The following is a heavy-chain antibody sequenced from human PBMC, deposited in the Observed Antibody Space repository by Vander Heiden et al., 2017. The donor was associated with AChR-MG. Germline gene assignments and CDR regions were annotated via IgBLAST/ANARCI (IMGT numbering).Heavy chain of an antibody. CDR3: ARDSRGMTTVTPWRFDP. V-gene: IGHV1-8*01. Sequence: QVQLVQSGAEVKKPGASVKVSCKASGHTFTSYDINWVRQATGQGLEWMGWMNPNSGNTGDAQKFQGRVTMTRNTSISTAYMELSSLRAEDTAVYYCARDSRGMTTVTPWRFDPWGQGTLVTVSS. J-gene: IGHJ5*02. D-gene: IGHD4-4*01. CDR1: GHTFTSYD. CDR2: MNPNSGNT.